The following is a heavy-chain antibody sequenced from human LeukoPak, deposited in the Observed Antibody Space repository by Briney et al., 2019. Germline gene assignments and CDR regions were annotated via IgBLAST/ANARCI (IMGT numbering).Heavy chain of an antibody. CDR1: GFSFTNYA. Sequence: GGSLRLSCTTSGFSFTNYAMNRVRQAPGKGLEWLSYISGPGTTTKYADSVKGRFTISRDNDKNSLYLQMNSLRAEDTAVYYCARDWIWGQGTMVTVSS. J-gene: IGHJ3*02. V-gene: IGHV3-48*01. CDR2: ISGPGTTT. CDR3: ARDWI.